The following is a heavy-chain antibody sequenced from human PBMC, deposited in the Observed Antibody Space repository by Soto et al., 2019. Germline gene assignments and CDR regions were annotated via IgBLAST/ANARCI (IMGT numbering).Heavy chain of an antibody. J-gene: IGHJ6*02. Sequence: GGSLRLSCAASGFTFSSYAMSWVRQAPGKGLEWVSAISGSGGSTYYADSVKGRFTISRDNSKNTLYLQMNSLRAEDTAVYYCAKDVDSSSWYEAWEVSGMDVWGQGTTVTVSS. D-gene: IGHD6-13*01. CDR3: AKDVDSSSWYEAWEVSGMDV. CDR1: GFTFSSYA. CDR2: ISGSGGST. V-gene: IGHV3-23*01.